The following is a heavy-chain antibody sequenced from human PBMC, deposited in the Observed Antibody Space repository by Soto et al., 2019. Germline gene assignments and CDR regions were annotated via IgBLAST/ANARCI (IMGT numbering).Heavy chain of an antibody. D-gene: IGHD3-10*01. V-gene: IGHV1-3*01. CDR3: ACYYYGSGSYYSYYYGMDV. CDR2: INAGNGNT. Sequence: ASVKVSCKASGYTFTSYAMHWVRQAPGQRLEWMGWINAGNGNTNYAQKLQGRVTMTTDTSTSTAYMELRSLRSDDTAVYYCACYYYGSGSYYSYYYGMDVWGQGTTVTVSS. J-gene: IGHJ6*02. CDR1: GYTFTSYA.